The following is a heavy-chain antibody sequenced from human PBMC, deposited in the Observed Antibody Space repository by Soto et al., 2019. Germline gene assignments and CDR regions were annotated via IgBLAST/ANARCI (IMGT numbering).Heavy chain of an antibody. Sequence: QVQLVESGGGVVQPGRSLRLSCAASGFTFSSYGMHWVRQAPGKGLEWVAVISYDGSNKYYADSVKGRFTISRDNSKNTLYLQMNSLRAEDTAVYYCAKDRDEFWSGYILNYWGQGTLVTVSS. V-gene: IGHV3-30*18. J-gene: IGHJ4*02. CDR3: AKDRDEFWSGYILNY. D-gene: IGHD3-3*01. CDR1: GFTFSSYG. CDR2: ISYDGSNK.